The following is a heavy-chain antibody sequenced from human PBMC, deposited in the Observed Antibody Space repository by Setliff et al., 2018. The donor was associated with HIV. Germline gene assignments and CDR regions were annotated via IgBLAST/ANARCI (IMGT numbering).Heavy chain of an antibody. J-gene: IGHJ4*02. D-gene: IGHD6-13*01. CDR1: GYSISSGYY. V-gene: IGHV4-38-2*01. CDR3: AIGYRYGQGCFDH. CDR2: MYHGAST. Sequence: PSETLSLTCAVSGYSISSGYYGGWIRQTPGKGLEWIGSMYHGASTYYNPSLKSRVTISVDTPKNQFSLKLTSMTAADTAVYYCAIGYRYGQGCFDHWGQGIRVTVS.